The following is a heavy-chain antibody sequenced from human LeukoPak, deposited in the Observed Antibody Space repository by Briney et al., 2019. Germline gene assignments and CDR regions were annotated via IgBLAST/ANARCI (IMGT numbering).Heavy chain of an antibody. J-gene: IGHJ4*02. D-gene: IGHD1-26*01. V-gene: IGHV3-9*01. CDR2: ISWNSGSI. Sequence: PGGSLRLSCAASGFTFDDYAMHWVRQAPGKGLEWVSGISWNSGSIGYADSVKGRFTISRDNAKNSLYLQMNSLRAEDTALYYCAKVDGGSSDYWGQGTLVTVSS. CDR1: GFTFDDYA. CDR3: AKVDGGSSDY.